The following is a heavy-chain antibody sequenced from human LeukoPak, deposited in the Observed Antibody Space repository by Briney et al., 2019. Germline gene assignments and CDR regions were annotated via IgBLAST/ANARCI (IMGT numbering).Heavy chain of an antibody. Sequence: GRSLRLSCAVSGFTFSSYGMHWVRQAPGKGLEWVAVIWYDGSNKYYADSVKGRFTISRDNSKNTLYLQMNSLRAEDTAVYYCAREDDYRNVGIFDYWGQGTLVTVSS. V-gene: IGHV3-33*08. CDR1: GFTFSSYG. J-gene: IGHJ4*02. CDR3: AREDDYRNVGIFDY. D-gene: IGHD4-11*01. CDR2: IWYDGSNK.